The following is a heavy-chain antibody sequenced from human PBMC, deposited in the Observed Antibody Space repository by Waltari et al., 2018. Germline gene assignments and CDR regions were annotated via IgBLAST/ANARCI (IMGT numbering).Heavy chain of an antibody. CDR1: GGSFSGSS. J-gene: IGHJ4*02. CDR3: ARGWGEQWLNY. Sequence: QVQLQQWGAGLLKPSETLSLTCAVYGGSFSGSSWSWIRQPPGKGLEWIGEINHSGSTNYNPSLKSRVTISVDTSKNQFSLKLSSVTAADTAVYYCARGWGEQWLNYWGQGTLVTVSS. CDR2: INHSGST. D-gene: IGHD6-19*01. V-gene: IGHV4-34*01.